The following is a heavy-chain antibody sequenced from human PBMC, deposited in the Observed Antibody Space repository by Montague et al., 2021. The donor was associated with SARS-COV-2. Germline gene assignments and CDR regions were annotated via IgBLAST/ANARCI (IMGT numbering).Heavy chain of an antibody. CDR3: ARSWWHWLLCGYYFDY. J-gene: IGHJ4*02. CDR1: GGSISSSSYY. D-gene: IGHD6-19*01. V-gene: IGHV4-39*01. CDR2: IYYSAST. Sequence: SETLSLTCTVSGGSISSSSYYWGWIREPPGKGLEWSGCIYYSASTYYNLSLKIRVTMSVDTSKNQLSLKLSSVTAADTAVYYCARSWWHWLLCGYYFDYWGQGTLVTVSS.